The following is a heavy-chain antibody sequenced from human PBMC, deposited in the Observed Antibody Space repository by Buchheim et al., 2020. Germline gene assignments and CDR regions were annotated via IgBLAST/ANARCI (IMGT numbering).Heavy chain of an antibody. CDR3: ARELASCSRDSRYGFDL. CDR1: EYIFTAYY. CDR2: LNPNGGGT. Sequence: QVQLVQSGTEVKKPGASVKVSCRASEYIFTAYYIHWIRQAPGQGLEWMGWLNPNGGGTKSAQKFQGRVTMTRDTSIRTAYMELSRLRSDDTAVYFCARELASCSRDSRYGFDLWGQGT. D-gene: IGHD2-2*01. J-gene: IGHJ5*02. V-gene: IGHV1-2*02.